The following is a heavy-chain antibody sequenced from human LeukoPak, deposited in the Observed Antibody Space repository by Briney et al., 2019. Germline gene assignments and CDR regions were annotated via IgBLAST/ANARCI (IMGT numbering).Heavy chain of an antibody. CDR2: ISGSGGST. CDR3: ARGHWGLDS. J-gene: IGHJ4*02. Sequence: GGSLRLSCAASGFTFDDYGMSWVRQAPGKGLEWVSAISGSGGSTYYADSVKGRFTISRDNSKNTLYLQMNSLRAEDTAVYYRARGHWGLDSWGQGTLVSVSS. CDR1: GFTFDDYG. V-gene: IGHV3-23*01. D-gene: IGHD7-27*01.